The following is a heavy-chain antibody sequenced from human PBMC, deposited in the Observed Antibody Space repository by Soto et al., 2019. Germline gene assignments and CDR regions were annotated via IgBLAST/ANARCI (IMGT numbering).Heavy chain of an antibody. J-gene: IGHJ4*02. Sequence: QVQLQESGPGLVKPSETLSLTCTVSGGSISSYYWSWIRQPPGKGLEWIGYIYYSGSTNYNPSLKSRVTISVDTSKNQFSLKLSSVTAADTAVYYCARATGFGELFVDYWGQGTLVTVSS. CDR3: ARATGFGELFVDY. CDR2: IYYSGST. V-gene: IGHV4-59*01. D-gene: IGHD3-10*01. CDR1: GGSISSYY.